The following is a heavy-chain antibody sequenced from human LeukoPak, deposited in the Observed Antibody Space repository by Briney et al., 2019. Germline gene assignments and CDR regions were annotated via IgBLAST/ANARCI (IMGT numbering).Heavy chain of an antibody. CDR2: IYHSGST. Sequence: SETLSLTCTVSGYSISSGYYWGWIRQPPGKGLEWIGSIYHSGSTYYNPSLKSRVTISVDTSKNQFSLKLSSVTAADTAVYYCARDPDYGDYVHYWGQGTLVTVSS. CDR1: GYSISSGYY. D-gene: IGHD4-17*01. CDR3: ARDPDYGDYVHY. J-gene: IGHJ4*02. V-gene: IGHV4-38-2*02.